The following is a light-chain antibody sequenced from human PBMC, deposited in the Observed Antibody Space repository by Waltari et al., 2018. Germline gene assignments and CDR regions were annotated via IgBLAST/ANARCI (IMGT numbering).Light chain of an antibody. CDR1: GSAFDDSDF. V-gene: IGLV2-14*03. CDR2: DVT. J-gene: IGLJ3*02. Sequence: QSALTQPASVSGSPGQSIPIPCTGLGSAFDDSDFVSWYQHHPGKAPRVIIYDVTIRPSGISDRFSASKSANTASLTISGLQPEDEGDYYCTSQTLDGVVLFGGGTQVTVL. CDR3: TSQTLDGVVL.